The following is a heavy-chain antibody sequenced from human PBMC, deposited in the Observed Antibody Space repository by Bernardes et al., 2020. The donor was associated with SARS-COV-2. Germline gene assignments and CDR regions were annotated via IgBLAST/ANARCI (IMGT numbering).Heavy chain of an antibody. J-gene: IGHJ6*02. CDR3: ASESARTYYYGMDV. CDR1: GGSISSSSYY. D-gene: IGHD6-6*01. V-gene: IGHV4-39*01. CDR2: IYYSGNT. Sequence: SETLSLTCTVSGGSISSSSYYWGWIRQPPEKGLEWIGNIYYSGNTYYNPSLKSRVTISVDTSKNQFSLKLNSVTAADTAVYYCASESARTYYYGMDVWGQGTTVTVSS.